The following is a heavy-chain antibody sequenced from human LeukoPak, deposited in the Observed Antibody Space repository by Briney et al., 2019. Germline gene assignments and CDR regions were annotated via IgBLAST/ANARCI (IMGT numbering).Heavy chain of an antibody. CDR1: GFTFSSYW. CDR2: IKPDGSEK. V-gene: IGHV3-7*01. J-gene: IGHJ6*02. CDR3: ARSSTSLNKFGMDV. Sequence: PGGSLRLSCEASGFTFSSYWMTWVRQASGKGLEWVANIKPDGSEKYNVDSVKGRFTISRDNAKNSLYLQMNSLSAEDTAVYYCARSSTSLNKFGMDVWGQGTTVTVSS. D-gene: IGHD2-2*01.